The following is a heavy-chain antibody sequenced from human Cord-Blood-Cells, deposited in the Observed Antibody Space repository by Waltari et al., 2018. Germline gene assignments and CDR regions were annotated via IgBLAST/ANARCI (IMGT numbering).Heavy chain of an antibody. Sequence: QVQLQQLGAGLFKPSETLSLTCAVHGGSFSGYYWSWNLQPPGKGLEWIGEINHSGRTNYNPSLKSRVTISVDTSKNQFSLKLSSVTAADTAVYYCARVPASTIVTDYWGQGTLVTVSS. CDR1: GGSFSGYY. D-gene: IGHD5-12*01. V-gene: IGHV4-34*01. CDR2: INHSGRT. CDR3: ARVPASTIVTDY. J-gene: IGHJ4*02.